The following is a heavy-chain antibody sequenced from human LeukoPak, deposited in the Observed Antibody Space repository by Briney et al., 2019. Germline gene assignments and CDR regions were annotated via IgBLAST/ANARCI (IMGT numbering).Heavy chain of an antibody. J-gene: IGHJ4*02. Sequence: GGSLRLSCAASGFTLSSYGMHWVRQAPGKGLEWGAVISYDGSNKYYADSVKGRFTISRDNSKNTLYLQMNSLRAEDTAVYYCAKDGSSSGFDYWGQGTMVTVSS. CDR2: ISYDGSNK. V-gene: IGHV3-30*18. CDR1: GFTLSSYG. CDR3: AKDGSSSGFDY. D-gene: IGHD6-13*01.